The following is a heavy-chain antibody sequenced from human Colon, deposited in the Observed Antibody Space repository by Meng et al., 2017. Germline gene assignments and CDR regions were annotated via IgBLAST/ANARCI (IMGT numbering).Heavy chain of an antibody. CDR1: GFTFTSYW. D-gene: IGHD5-18*01. CDR2: VNSDGSRT. V-gene: IGHV3-74*01. Sequence: EVQLVESGGGLVQPGGSLRLSCAASGFTFTSYWTHWVRQAPGKGLVWVSHVNSDGSRTRYADSVKGRFTISRDTARNTLYLQMNSLRAEDTAVYYCARAYSYGYWYFDLWGRGTLVTVSS. CDR3: ARAYSYGYWYFDL. J-gene: IGHJ2*01.